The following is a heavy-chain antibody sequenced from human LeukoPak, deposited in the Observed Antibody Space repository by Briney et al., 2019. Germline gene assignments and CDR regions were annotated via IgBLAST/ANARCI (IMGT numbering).Heavy chain of an antibody. Sequence: SETLSLTCAVYGGSFSGYYWSWIRQPPGKGLEWIGEINHSGSTNYNPSLKSRVTISVDMSKNQFSLKLSSVTAADTAVYYRARGYNLFDYWGQGTLVTVSS. CDR2: INHSGST. CDR3: ARGYNLFDY. CDR1: GGSFSGYY. V-gene: IGHV4-34*01. D-gene: IGHD5-24*01. J-gene: IGHJ4*02.